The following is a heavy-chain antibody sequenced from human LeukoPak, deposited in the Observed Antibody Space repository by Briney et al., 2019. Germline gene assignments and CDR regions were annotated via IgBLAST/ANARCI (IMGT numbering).Heavy chain of an antibody. Sequence: GGSLRLSCAASGFTFSDYSMNWVRQAPGKGLEWVGRIKRKSDGGTTDYAAPVKGRFTISRDDSKNTLYLQMNSLKSEDTAVYYCTTELDVRPNHYWGQGTLVTVSS. D-gene: IGHD1-14*01. V-gene: IGHV3-15*01. CDR3: TTELDVRPNHY. CDR1: GFTFSDYS. CDR2: IKRKSDGGTT. J-gene: IGHJ4*02.